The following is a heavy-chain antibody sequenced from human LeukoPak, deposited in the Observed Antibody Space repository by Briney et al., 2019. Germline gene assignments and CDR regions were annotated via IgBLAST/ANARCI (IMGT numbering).Heavy chain of an antibody. CDR1: GFTFSSYA. CDR2: ISSSSSTI. D-gene: IGHD3-16*02. J-gene: IGHJ4*02. CDR3: ASDKSSPHYFDY. Sequence: GGSLRLSCAASGFTFSSYAMSWVRQAPGKGLEWASYISSSSSTIYYADSVKGRFTISRDNAKNSLYLQMNSLRDEDTAVYYCASDKSSPHYFDYWGQGTLVTVSS. V-gene: IGHV3-48*02.